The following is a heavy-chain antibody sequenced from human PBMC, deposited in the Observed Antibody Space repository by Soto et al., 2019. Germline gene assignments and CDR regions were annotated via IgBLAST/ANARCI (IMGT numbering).Heavy chain of an antibody. D-gene: IGHD1-26*01. CDR2: ISSSSSTI. J-gene: IGHJ5*02. CDR3: AREEGLLNWFDP. CDR1: GFTFSSYS. Sequence: EVQLVESGGGLVQPGGSLRLSCAASGFTFSSYSMNWVRQAPGKGLEWVSYISSSSSTIYYADSVKGRFTISRDNAKKSRYLQMNSLRAEDTAVYYCAREEGLLNWFDPWGQGTLVTVSS. V-gene: IGHV3-48*01.